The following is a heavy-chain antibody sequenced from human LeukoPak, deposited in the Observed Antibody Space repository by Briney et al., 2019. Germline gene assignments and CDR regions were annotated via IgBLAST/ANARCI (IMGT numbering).Heavy chain of an antibody. Sequence: ASVKVSCKASGYTFTGYYIHWVRQAPGQGLEWMGWINSISGGTQYAQKFQGRVTMTSDTSISTAYMELSRLTSDDTAVYYCARDLGQYQLLYEDYWGQGTLVTVSS. D-gene: IGHD2-2*02. J-gene: IGHJ4*02. CDR3: ARDLGQYQLLYEDY. CDR2: INSISGGT. V-gene: IGHV1-2*02. CDR1: GYTFTGYY.